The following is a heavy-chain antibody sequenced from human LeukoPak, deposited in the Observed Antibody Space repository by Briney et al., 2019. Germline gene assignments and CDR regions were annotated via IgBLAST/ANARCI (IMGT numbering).Heavy chain of an antibody. Sequence: SETLSLTCAVHGGSFSGYYWSWIRQPPGKGLEWIGEINHSGSTNYNPSLKSRVTISVDTSKNQFSLKLSSVTAADTAVYYCARGVPYSSSWYPPPHAFDYWGRGTLVTVSS. J-gene: IGHJ4*02. CDR2: INHSGST. CDR3: ARGVPYSSSWYPPPHAFDY. V-gene: IGHV4-34*01. CDR1: GGSFSGYY. D-gene: IGHD6-13*01.